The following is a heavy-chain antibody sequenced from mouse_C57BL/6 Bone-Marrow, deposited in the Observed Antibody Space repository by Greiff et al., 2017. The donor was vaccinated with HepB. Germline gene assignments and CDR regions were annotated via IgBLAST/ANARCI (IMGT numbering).Heavy chain of an antibody. Sequence: VQLQQSGPVLVKPGASVKMSCKASGYTFTDYYMNWVKQSHGKSLEWIGVINPYNGGTSYNQKFKGKATLTVNKSSSTAYMELRSLTSEDSAVYYCCLSSRGYYAMDYWGQGTSVTVSS. J-gene: IGHJ4*01. CDR1: GYTFTDYY. V-gene: IGHV1-19*01. D-gene: IGHD1-1*01. CDR3: CLSSRGYYAMDY. CDR2: INPYNGGT.